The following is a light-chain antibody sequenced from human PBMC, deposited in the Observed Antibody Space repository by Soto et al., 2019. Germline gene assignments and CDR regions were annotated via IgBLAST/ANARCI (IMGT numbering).Light chain of an antibody. CDR3: VLYMGSGISV. Sequence: QAVVTQEPSFSVSPGGTVTLTCGLSSGSVSTNYYPSWYQQTPGQAPRTLIYGTNTRSSGVPDRFSGSILGNKAALTIAGAQADDESDYYCVLYMGSGISVFGGGTNVTVL. J-gene: IGLJ2*01. CDR2: GTN. CDR1: SGSVSTNYY. V-gene: IGLV8-61*01.